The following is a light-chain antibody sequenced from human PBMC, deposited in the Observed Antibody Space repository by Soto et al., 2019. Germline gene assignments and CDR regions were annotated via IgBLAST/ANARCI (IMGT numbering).Light chain of an antibody. CDR1: QSVSSSY. J-gene: IGKJ2*01. V-gene: IGKV3-20*01. CDR2: GAS. Sequence: EIALTQSPGTLSLSPGERATLSCRASQSVSSSYLAWYQQKPGQAPRLLIYGASNRATGIPDRFSGSGSGTDFTLTISRLEPEDFAMYYCQQFGSSPPYTFGQGTKLEIK. CDR3: QQFGSSPPYT.